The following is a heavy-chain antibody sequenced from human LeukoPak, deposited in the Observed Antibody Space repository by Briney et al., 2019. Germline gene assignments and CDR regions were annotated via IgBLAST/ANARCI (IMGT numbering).Heavy chain of an antibody. Sequence: GRSLRLSCAASGFTFSSYGMHWVRQAPGKGLEWVAVISYDGSNKYYAASVKGRFTISRDNSKNTLYLLMNSLRAEDTAVYYCAKGRGIRFLEWLAIDYWGQGTLVTVSS. V-gene: IGHV3-30*18. D-gene: IGHD3-3*01. CDR2: ISYDGSNK. J-gene: IGHJ4*02. CDR1: GFTFSSYG. CDR3: AKGRGIRFLEWLAIDY.